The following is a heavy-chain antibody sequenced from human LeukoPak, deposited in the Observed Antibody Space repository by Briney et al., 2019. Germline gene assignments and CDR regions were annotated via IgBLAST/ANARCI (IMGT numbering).Heavy chain of an antibody. Sequence: ASVKVSCKASGYVFTSFYMHWVRQAPGQGLEWMGIIKPSGGDTSFAQKFQARVTLTRDTSTSTVYMELSSLTSEDTAVCYCARDWSESGIAVADYFDYWGQGTLVTVSS. D-gene: IGHD6-19*01. J-gene: IGHJ4*02. CDR1: GYVFTSFY. V-gene: IGHV1-46*01. CDR2: IKPSGGDT. CDR3: ARDWSESGIAVADYFDY.